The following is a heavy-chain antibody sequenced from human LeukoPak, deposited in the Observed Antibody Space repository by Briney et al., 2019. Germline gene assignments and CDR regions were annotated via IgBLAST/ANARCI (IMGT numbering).Heavy chain of an antibody. CDR2: IKENGNEQ. CDR3: ARGPGDFDASDI. D-gene: IGHD1-26*01. Sequence: GGSLRLSCAGSGFTFKDYYLNWIRQAPGKGPEWVAHIKENGNEQYYAESVKGRFTISRDNAEKSLCLQMNSLRAEDTAVYYCARGPGDFDASDIWGQGTMVTVSS. J-gene: IGHJ3*02. CDR1: GFTFKDYY. V-gene: IGHV3-7*01.